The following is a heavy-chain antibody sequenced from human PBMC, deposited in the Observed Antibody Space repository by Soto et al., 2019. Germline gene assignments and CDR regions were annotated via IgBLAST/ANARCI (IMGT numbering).Heavy chain of an antibody. Sequence: PGESLKISCKGSGYSFTSYWIGWVRQMPGKGLEWMGIIYPGDSDTRYSPSFQGQDTISADKSISTAYLQWSSLKASDTAMYYCARLTRSIYYYYGMDVWGQGTTVTVSS. CDR3: ARLTRSIYYYYGMDV. D-gene: IGHD2-21*02. V-gene: IGHV5-51*01. J-gene: IGHJ6*02. CDR1: GYSFTSYW. CDR2: IYPGDSDT.